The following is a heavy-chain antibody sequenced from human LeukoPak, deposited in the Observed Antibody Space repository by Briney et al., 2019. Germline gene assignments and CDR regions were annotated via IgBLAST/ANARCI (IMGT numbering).Heavy chain of an antibody. CDR1: GSISSYY. CDR2: IYTSGST. D-gene: IGHD2-2*01. Sequence: SETLSLTCTVSGSISSYYWSWIRQPPGKGLEWIGYIYTSGSTNYNPSLKSRVTISVDTSKNQSSLDLSSVTAADTAVYYCARQKCTSTSCLTKNAFDIWGQGTMVTVSS. V-gene: IGHV4-4*09. J-gene: IGHJ3*02. CDR3: ARQKCTSTSCLTKNAFDI.